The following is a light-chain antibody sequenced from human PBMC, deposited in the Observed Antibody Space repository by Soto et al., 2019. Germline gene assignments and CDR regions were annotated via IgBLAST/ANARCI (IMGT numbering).Light chain of an antibody. V-gene: IGKV3-11*01. J-gene: IGKJ1*01. CDR2: DAS. CDR3: QQRSNWSWT. CDR1: QSISSY. Sequence: TQSPSSLSASVGDSVTITCRASQSISSYLAWYQQKTGQAPRLLIYDASNRATGIPDRFSGSGSGTDLTLTISRLEPEDFAVYYCQQRSNWSWTXGQGTKVDIK.